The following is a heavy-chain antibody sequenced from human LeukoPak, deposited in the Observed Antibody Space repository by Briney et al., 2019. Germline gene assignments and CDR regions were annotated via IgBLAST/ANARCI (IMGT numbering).Heavy chain of an antibody. CDR2: ISWNSGSI. CDR3: AKDSRILGGYFQH. D-gene: IGHD2/OR15-2a*01. CDR1: GFTFDDYA. Sequence: PGGSLRLSCAASGFTFDDYAMHWVRQAPGKGLEWVSGISWNSGSIGYADSVKGRFTISRDNAKNSLYLQMNSLRAEDTALYYCAKDSRILGGYFQHWGQGTLVTVSS. V-gene: IGHV3-9*01. J-gene: IGHJ1*01.